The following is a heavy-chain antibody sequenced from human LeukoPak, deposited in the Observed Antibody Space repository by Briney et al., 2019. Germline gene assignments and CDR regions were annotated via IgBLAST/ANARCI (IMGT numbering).Heavy chain of an antibody. CDR2: IKQDGSEK. D-gene: IGHD5-12*01. CDR1: GFTFSSYW. CDR3: ATSRASDY. J-gene: IGHJ4*02. Sequence: GGSLRLSCAASGFTFSSYWMSWIRQAPGKGLEWVAIIKQDGSEKYYVDSVKGRFTISRDNAEKSLYLQMNSLRAEDTAVYYCATSRASDYWGQGTLVTVSS. V-gene: IGHV3-7*03.